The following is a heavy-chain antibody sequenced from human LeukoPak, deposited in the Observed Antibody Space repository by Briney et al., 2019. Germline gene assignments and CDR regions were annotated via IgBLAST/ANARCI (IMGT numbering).Heavy chain of an antibody. D-gene: IGHD3-22*01. Sequence: SETLSLTCTVSGGSISSYYWSWIRQPPGKGLDWIGDIYDSGSTSYNPSLNSRVTISTDTSKNQFSLKLTSVTAADTAVYYCARRGSWLLPFDYWGQGTLVTVSS. J-gene: IGHJ4*02. CDR2: IYDSGST. CDR1: GGSISSYY. CDR3: ARRGSWLLPFDY. V-gene: IGHV4-59*08.